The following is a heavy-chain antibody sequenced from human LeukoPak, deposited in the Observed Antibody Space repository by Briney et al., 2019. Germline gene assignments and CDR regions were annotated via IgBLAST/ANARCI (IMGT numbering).Heavy chain of an antibody. CDR1: GFTFSSYS. CDR2: ISSSSSTL. V-gene: IGHV3-48*01. CDR3: ARDRLITFGIQSAPFDY. D-gene: IGHD5-18*01. J-gene: IGHJ4*01. Sequence: GGSLRLSCAASGFTFSSYSMNWVRQAPGEGLEWVSYISSSSSTLYYVHSVKGRFTISRDNSKNKHYLQMGGLRREGTAVYYCARDRLITFGIQSAPFDYWGHGTLVTASS.